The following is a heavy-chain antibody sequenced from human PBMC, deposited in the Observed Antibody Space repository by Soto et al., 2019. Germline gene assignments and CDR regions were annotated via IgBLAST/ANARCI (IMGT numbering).Heavy chain of an antibody. CDR1: GYTFTSYA. V-gene: IGHV1-58*02. J-gene: IGHJ3*02. CDR3: AAGPSWLSSI. Sequence: SVKVSCKASGYTFTSYAMHWVRQAPGQRLEWIGWIVVGSGNTNYAQKFQERVTITRDMSTSTAYMELSSLRSEDTAVYYCAAGPSWLSSIWGQGTMVTVSS. CDR2: IVVGSGNT. D-gene: IGHD5-12*01.